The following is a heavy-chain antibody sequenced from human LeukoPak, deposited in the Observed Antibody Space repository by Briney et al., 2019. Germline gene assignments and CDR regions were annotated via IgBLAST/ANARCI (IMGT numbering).Heavy chain of an antibody. CDR1: GFTFSSYG. D-gene: IGHD4/OR15-4a*01. CDR3: AKDAGALCDY. V-gene: IGHV3-30*18. Sequence: GGSLRLSCAASGFTFSSYGMHWVRQAPGKGLEWVAVISYDGSNKYYADSVKGRFTISRDNSKNTLYLQMNSLRAEDTAVYYCAKDAGALCDYWGQGTLVTVSS. J-gene: IGHJ4*02. CDR2: ISYDGSNK.